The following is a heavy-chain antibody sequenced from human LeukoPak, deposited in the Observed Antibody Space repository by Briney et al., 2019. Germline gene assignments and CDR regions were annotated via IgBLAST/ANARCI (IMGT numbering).Heavy chain of an antibody. CDR1: GGSITTYY. Sequence: SDTLSLTCPVSGGSITTYYWTWIRQPPGQALEWIGYINYTGNTKYNPSLESRVTMSIDTSKNEFSLKIYSVNAADTAVYFCASGSVVTALDQWGQGTLVTVSS. J-gene: IGHJ4*02. D-gene: IGHD2-21*02. CDR3: ASGSVVTALDQ. V-gene: IGHV4-59*07. CDR2: INYTGNT.